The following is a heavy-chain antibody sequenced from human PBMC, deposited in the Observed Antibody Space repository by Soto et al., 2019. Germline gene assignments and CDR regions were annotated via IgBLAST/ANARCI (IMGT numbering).Heavy chain of an antibody. CDR2: IYWNDDK. V-gene: IGHV2-5*01. Sequence: SGPTLVKPTQTLTLTCTFSGFSLSTSGVGVGWIRQPPGKALEWLALIYWNDDKRYSPSLKSRLTITKDTSKNQVVLTMTNMDPVDTATYYCAHSRRSWFGELLPNDYWGQGTLVTVSS. J-gene: IGHJ4*02. D-gene: IGHD3-10*01. CDR1: GFSLSTSGVG. CDR3: AHSRRSWFGELLPNDY.